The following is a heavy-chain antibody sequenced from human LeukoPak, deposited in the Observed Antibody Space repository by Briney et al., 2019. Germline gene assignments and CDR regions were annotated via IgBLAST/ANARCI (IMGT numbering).Heavy chain of an antibody. CDR2: ISSSGSTR. J-gene: IGHJ6*04. CDR1: RFTLSSYE. D-gene: IGHD3-10*02. Sequence: GWSLRLSCAPSRFTLSSYEMNWVRQAPAKRREGVAYISSSGSTRYYADSVKGRFTISRDNAKNSLYLQMNSLRAEDTAVYYCAELGITMIGGVWGKGTTVTISS. CDR3: AELGITMIGGV. V-gene: IGHV3-48*03.